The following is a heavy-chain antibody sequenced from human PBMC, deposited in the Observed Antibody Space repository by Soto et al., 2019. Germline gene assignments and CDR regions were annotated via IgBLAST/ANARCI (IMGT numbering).Heavy chain of an antibody. D-gene: IGHD6-19*01. V-gene: IGHV1-18*04. Sequence: ASVKVSCKASGYTFTSFGINWVRQAPGQGLEWMGWTSGYKDNTNYAQKFQGRVTMTTDTSTSTGYMEPRSLRSDDTAVYYCARAGKLQWLQHSLDPWGQGTQVTVSS. CDR3: ARAGKLQWLQHSLDP. CDR2: TSGYKDNT. CDR1: GYTFTSFG. J-gene: IGHJ5*02.